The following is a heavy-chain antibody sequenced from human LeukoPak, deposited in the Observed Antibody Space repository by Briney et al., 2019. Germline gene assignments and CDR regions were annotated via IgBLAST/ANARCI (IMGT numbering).Heavy chain of an antibody. J-gene: IGHJ4*02. D-gene: IGHD3-3*01. V-gene: IGHV4-4*07. CDR3: AREAFWSGYSAFDY. Sequence: SETLSLTCTVSGGSISSYYWSWIRQPAGKGLEWIGRIYTSGSTNYNPSLKSRVTMSVDTSKNQFSLKLSSVTAAGTAVYYCAREAFWSGYSAFDYWGQGTLVTVSS. CDR1: GGSISSYY. CDR2: IYTSGST.